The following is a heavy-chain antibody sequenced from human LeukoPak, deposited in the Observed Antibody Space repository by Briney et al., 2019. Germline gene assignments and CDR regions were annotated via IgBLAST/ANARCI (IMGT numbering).Heavy chain of an antibody. CDR1: GLTFSSYA. CDR3: ASIQKIAY. J-gene: IGHJ4*02. Sequence: GGSLRLSCAASGLTFSSYAMNWVRQAPGKGLEWVSAISGSGGSTYYADSVKVRFIIYRDNSQNTLYVQMNSLIAEDEDVYDCASIQKIAYWGQGTLVTVSS. V-gene: IGHV3-23*01. CDR2: ISGSGGST.